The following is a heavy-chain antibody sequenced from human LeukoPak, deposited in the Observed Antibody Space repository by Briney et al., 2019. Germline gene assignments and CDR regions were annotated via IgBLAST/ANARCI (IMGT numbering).Heavy chain of an antibody. D-gene: IGHD3-9*01. Sequence: PGGSLRLSCAASGFTFSSYGMSWVRQAPGKGLEWVSAISGSGSSTYYAASVKGRFTISRDNSKNTLYLQMNSLRAEDTAVYYCARVQESQIDYYFDYWGQGTLVTVSS. CDR1: GFTFSSYG. CDR3: ARVQESQIDYYFDY. J-gene: IGHJ4*02. V-gene: IGHV3-23*01. CDR2: ISGSGSST.